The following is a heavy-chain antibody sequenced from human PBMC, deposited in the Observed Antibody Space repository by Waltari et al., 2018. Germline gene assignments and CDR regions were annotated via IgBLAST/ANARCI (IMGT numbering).Heavy chain of an antibody. D-gene: IGHD3-16*01. V-gene: IGHV4-39*02. J-gene: IGHJ4*02. CDR3: ARPNSSTLGGGFDY. Sequence: QLQLQESGPGLVKPSETLSLTCIVSGDSIDRSGYYWGWILQPPGKGLGWIGRIYYSGSTFYDPSLTSRVTISVDTSKNHFSLKLSSVTAADTAVYYCARPNSSTLGGGFDYWGQGTLVTVSS. CDR1: GDSIDRSGYY. CDR2: IYYSGST.